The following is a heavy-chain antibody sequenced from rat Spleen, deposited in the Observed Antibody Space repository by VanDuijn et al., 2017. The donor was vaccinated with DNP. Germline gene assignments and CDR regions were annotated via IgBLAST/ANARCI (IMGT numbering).Heavy chain of an antibody. D-gene: IGHD1-10*01. CDR3: ARPIYNNHGGFAY. V-gene: IGHV5-22*01. J-gene: IGHJ3*01. CDR1: GFTFSDYY. CDR2: IRYDGGST. Sequence: EVQLVESGGDLVQPGRSLKLFCAASGFTFSDYYMAWIRQAPTKGLEWVAYIRYDGGSTYYRDSVKGRFTISRDNAKNTLYLQMNSLRSEDMATYYCARPIYNNHGGFAYWGQGTLVTVSS.